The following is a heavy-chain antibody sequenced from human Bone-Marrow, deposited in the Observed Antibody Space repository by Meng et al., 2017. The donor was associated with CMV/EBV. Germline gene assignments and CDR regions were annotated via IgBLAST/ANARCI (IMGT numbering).Heavy chain of an antibody. CDR1: GFTFSSYG. J-gene: IGHJ4*02. Sequence: GESLKISCAASGFTFSSYGMHWVRQAPGKGLEWVAVIWYDGSNKYYADSVKGRFTISRDNSKNTLYLQMNSLRAEDTAVYYCAKGDSSGWGAPDYCGQGTLVTVSS. V-gene: IGHV3-33*06. CDR2: IWYDGSNK. D-gene: IGHD6-19*01. CDR3: AKGDSSGWGAPDY.